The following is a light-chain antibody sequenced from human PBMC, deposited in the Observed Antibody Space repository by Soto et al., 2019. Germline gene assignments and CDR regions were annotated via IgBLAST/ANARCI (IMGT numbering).Light chain of an antibody. J-gene: IGLJ1*01. Sequence: QSALTQPASVSGSPGQSITISCTGTSSDIGDSNYVSWYQQHPGKAPKLVIYDVSNQPSGVSNRFSGSKYANTTSLTISGLPAEDEADYYCSSFRSSSTSYVFGTVTKLTVL. CDR1: SSDIGDSNY. V-gene: IGLV2-14*03. CDR3: SSFRSSSTSYV. CDR2: DVS.